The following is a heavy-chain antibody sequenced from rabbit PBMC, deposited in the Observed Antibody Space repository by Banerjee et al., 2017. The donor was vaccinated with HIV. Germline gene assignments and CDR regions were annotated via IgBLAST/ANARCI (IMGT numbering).Heavy chain of an antibody. D-gene: IGHD1-1*01. CDR3: VRDFPYSSSIGL. Sequence: QQQLVESGGGLVKPEGSLTLTCTASGFSFSNKYVMCWVRQAPGKGLEWIACINTNSGNAVYASWAKGRFTISKTSSTTVTLQMTSLTAADTATYFCVRDFPYSSSIGLWGPGTLVTV. V-gene: IGHV1S45*01. J-gene: IGHJ4*01. CDR2: INTNSGNA. CDR1: GFSFSNKYV.